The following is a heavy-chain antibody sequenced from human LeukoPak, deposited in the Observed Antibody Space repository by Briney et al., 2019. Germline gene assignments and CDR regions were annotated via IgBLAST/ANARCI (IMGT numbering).Heavy chain of an antibody. J-gene: IGHJ6*02. CDR3: ARLGSSSWYYYYYGMDV. CDR1: GYSFTSYW. D-gene: IGHD6-13*01. CDR2: IYPGDSDT. Sequence: GESLKISCKGSGYSFTSYWIGWVRQMPGKGLEWMGIIYPGDSDTRYSPSFQGQVTTSADKSISTAYLQWSSLKASDTAMYYCARLGSSSWYYYYYGMDVWGQGTTVTVSS. V-gene: IGHV5-51*01.